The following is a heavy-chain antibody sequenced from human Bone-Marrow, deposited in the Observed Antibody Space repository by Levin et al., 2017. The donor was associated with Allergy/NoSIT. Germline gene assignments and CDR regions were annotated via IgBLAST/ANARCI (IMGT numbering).Heavy chain of an antibody. J-gene: IGHJ4*02. D-gene: IGHD4-17*01. CDR1: GYTFTDHY. CDR2: VNYNTGDT. CDR3: SRNDYGDYVQNFDY. Sequence: VASVKVSCEAAGYTFTDHYIHWVRQAPGQGLEWMGWVNYNTGDTHYAQRFQDRVTMTRDTSITTAFIEVSGLRFDDTALYFCSRNDYGDYVQNFDYWGQGTLVTGSS. V-gene: IGHV1-2*02.